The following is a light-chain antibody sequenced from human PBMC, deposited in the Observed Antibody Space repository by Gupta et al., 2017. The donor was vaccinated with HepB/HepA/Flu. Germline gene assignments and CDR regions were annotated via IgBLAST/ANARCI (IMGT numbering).Light chain of an antibody. CDR3: QSADSSGTLWV. V-gene: IGLV3-25*03. CDR2: KDT. CDR1: ALPKQY. Sequence: SYELPQPPSVSVSPGQTARISCSGDALPKQYAYWYQQKPGQAPVLLISKDTERPSGIPERFSASTSGTTVTLTISGVQAEDEADYYCQSADSSGTLWVFGGGTKLTVL. J-gene: IGLJ3*02.